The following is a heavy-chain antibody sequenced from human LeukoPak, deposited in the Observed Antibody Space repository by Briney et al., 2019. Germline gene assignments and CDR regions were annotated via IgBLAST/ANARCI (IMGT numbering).Heavy chain of an antibody. J-gene: IGHJ4*02. CDR3: AKSLTGYHISDY. CDR2: ISGSGGST. Sequence: GGSLRLSCTASGFTFGSYGMSWVRQAPGKGLEWVSAISGSGGSTYYADSVKGRFTISRDNSKNTLYLQMNSLRAEDTAVYYCAKSLTGYHISDYWGQGTLVTVSS. D-gene: IGHD3-9*01. V-gene: IGHV3-23*01. CDR1: GFTFGSYG.